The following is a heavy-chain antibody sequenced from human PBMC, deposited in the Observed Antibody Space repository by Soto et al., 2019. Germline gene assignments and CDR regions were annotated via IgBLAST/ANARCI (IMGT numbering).Heavy chain of an antibody. D-gene: IGHD3-22*01. CDR3: AKDRNYYFDGSGYQY. CDR2: VIGSGGTT. Sequence: GGSLRLSCATSGFTFSDHAMHWVRQAPGEGLEWVSEVIGSGGTTYYADSVKGRFFISRDNSKNTLFLQMNSLRAEDTAVYYCAKDRNYYFDGSGYQYWGQGTQVTVSS. CDR1: GFTFSDHA. J-gene: IGHJ4*02. V-gene: IGHV3-23*01.